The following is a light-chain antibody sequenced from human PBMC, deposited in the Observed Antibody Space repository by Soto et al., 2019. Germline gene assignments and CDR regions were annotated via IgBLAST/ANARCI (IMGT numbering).Light chain of an antibody. Sequence: DIVMTQCPLSLPVTPGEPSSISCRSSQSLLHSNGYNYLDWYLQKPGQSPQLLIYLGSNRASGVPDRFSGSGSGTDFTLTITRLEPEDFAMYYCQQYEISPPITFGQGTRLEIK. CDR1: QSLLHSNGYNY. V-gene: IGKV2-28*01. CDR2: LGS. CDR3: QQYEISPPIT. J-gene: IGKJ5*01.